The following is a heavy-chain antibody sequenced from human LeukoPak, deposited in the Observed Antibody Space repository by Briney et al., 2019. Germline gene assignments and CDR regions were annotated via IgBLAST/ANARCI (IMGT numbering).Heavy chain of an antibody. D-gene: IGHD2-2*01. J-gene: IGHJ3*02. V-gene: IGHV3-7*01. Sequence: GGSLRLSCAASGFTVSSNYMSWVRQAPGKGLEWVANIRQAGSETYYVDSVKGRFTISRDNSKNSLHLQMNSLRAEDTAVYYCARGASSCSSTSCPDVFDIWGQGTMVTVSS. CDR2: IRQAGSET. CDR3: ARGASSCSSTSCPDVFDI. CDR1: GFTVSSNY.